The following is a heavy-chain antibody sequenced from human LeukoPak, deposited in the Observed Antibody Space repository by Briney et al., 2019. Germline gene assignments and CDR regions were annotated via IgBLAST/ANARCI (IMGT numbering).Heavy chain of an antibody. V-gene: IGHV3-23*01. CDR2: ISGSGGST. D-gene: IGHD1-14*01. CDR3: ARKGPKFDAFDI. CDR1: GFTFSGYA. J-gene: IGHJ3*02. Sequence: GGSLRLSCAASGFTFSGYAMSGVRQAPGKGLGWVSAISGSGGSTYYADPVKGRFTISRDNSKNTLYLQMNSLRAEDTAVYYCARKGPKFDAFDIWGQGTMVTVSS.